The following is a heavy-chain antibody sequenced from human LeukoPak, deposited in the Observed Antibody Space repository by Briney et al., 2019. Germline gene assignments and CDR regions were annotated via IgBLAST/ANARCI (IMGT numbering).Heavy chain of an antibody. CDR1: GFTFSSYA. V-gene: IGHV3-23*01. CDR3: AGGEGQLSGSCCGY. J-gene: IGHJ4*02. D-gene: IGHD1-26*01. CDR2: ISGSGDVT. Sequence: GGSLRLSCAASGFTFSSYAMNWVRQAPGKGLEWVSGISGSGDVTYYADSVKGRFTISRDNSKNTLSLQMNSLRAEDTAVYYCAGGEGQLSGSCCGYWGQGTLVTVSS.